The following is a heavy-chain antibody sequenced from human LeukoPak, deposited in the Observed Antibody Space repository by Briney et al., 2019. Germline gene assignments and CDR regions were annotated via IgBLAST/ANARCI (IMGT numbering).Heavy chain of an antibody. D-gene: IGHD3-10*01. Sequence: GGSLRLSCAASGFTFSSYAMNWVRQAPGKGLEWVSGISSSGGSTYYADSVKGRFTISRDNSKNTLHLQMNSLRPEDTAVYYGLITMVRGVTADSDFANWGQGTLVTVSS. J-gene: IGHJ4*02. V-gene: IGHV3-23*01. CDR3: LITMVRGVTADSDFAN. CDR2: ISSSGGST. CDR1: GFTFSSYA.